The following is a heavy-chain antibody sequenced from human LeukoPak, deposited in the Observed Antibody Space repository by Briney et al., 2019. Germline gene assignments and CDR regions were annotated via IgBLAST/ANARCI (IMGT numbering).Heavy chain of an antibody. CDR2: ISLSGGST. D-gene: IGHD1-7*01. Sequence: GGSLRLSCAASGFTFSSYEMNWVRQAPGKGLEWVSGISLSGGSTYYADSVKGRFTISRDNSKNTLFLQMNSLRAEDTAVYYCAKEGKTRNWNYFQAKPVYWGQGTLVTVSS. J-gene: IGHJ4*02. CDR3: AKEGKTRNWNYFQAKPVY. V-gene: IGHV3-23*01. CDR1: GFTFSSYE.